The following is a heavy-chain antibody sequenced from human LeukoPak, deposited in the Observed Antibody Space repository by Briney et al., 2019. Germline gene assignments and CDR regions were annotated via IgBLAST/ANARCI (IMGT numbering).Heavy chain of an antibody. CDR2: INTGNGNT. J-gene: IGHJ4*02. D-gene: IGHD6-19*01. CDR1: GYTFSNHA. CDR3: ARDDSSGWYLFDY. Sequence: ASVTVSCKASGYTFSNHAMHWVRQAPGQRLEWMGWINTGNGNTKYSQKFQDRITITRDTSASTAYMELRSLRSEDTAVYYCARDDSSGWYLFDYWGQGTLVTVSS. V-gene: IGHV1-3*04.